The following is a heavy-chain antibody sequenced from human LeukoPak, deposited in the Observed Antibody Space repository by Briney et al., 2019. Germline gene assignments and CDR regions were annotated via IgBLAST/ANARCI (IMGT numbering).Heavy chain of an antibody. CDR1: GFTFSSYA. J-gene: IGHJ4*02. V-gene: IGHV3-30-3*01. Sequence: PGGSLRLSCAASGFTFSSYAIHWVRQAPGKGLQWVAVISYDGSNKYYADSVKGRFTISRDTSMHTLYLQMNSLRPEDTAVYYCASIRLWGQGTLVTVSS. CDR3: ASIRL. CDR2: ISYDGSNK.